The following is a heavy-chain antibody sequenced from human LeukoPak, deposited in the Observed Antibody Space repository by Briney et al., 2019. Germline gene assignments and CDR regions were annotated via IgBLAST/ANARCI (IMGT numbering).Heavy chain of an antibody. J-gene: IGHJ4*02. D-gene: IGHD2-15*01. CDR3: AKDEYCSGGSCYGSDY. CDR2: ISYDGSNK. Sequence: GGSLRLSYAASGFTFSSYGMHWVRQAPGKGLEWVAVISYDGSNKYYADSVKGRFTISRDNSKNTLYLQMNSLRAEDTAVYYCAKDEYCSGGSCYGSDYWGQGTLVTVSS. V-gene: IGHV3-30*18. CDR1: GFTFSSYG.